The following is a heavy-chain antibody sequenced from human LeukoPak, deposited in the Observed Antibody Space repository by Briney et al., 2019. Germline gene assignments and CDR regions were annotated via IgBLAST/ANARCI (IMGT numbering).Heavy chain of an antibody. V-gene: IGHV3-30*04. CDR3: AKEAGYCSSTSCYPFDY. J-gene: IGHJ4*02. D-gene: IGHD2-2*03. CDR1: GFTFSSYA. CDR2: ISYDGSNK. Sequence: PGRSLRLSCAASGFTFSSYAMHWVRQAPGKGLEWVAVISYDGSNKYYADSVKGRFTTSRDNSKNTLYLQMNSLRAEDTAVYYCAKEAGYCSSTSCYPFDYWGQGTLVTVSS.